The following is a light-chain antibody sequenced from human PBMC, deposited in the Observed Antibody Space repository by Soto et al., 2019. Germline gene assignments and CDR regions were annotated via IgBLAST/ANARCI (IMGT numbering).Light chain of an antibody. J-gene: IGLJ2*01. Sequence: QSVLTQSPSVSGAPGQRVTISCTGSSSNIGAGYDVHWYQQLPGTAPKLLIYGNSNRPSGVPDRFSGSKSGTSASLAITGLQAEDEADYYCQSYDSSLSGSLVFGGGTKLIVL. V-gene: IGLV1-40*01. CDR3: QSYDSSLSGSLV. CDR1: SSNIGAGYD. CDR2: GNS.